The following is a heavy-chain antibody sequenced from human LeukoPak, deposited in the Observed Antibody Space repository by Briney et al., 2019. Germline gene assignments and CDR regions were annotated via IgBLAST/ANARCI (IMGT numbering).Heavy chain of an antibody. D-gene: IGHD1-26*01. J-gene: IGHJ2*01. Sequence: PGGSLRLSCAASGFTFSSYGMHWVRQAPGKGLEWVAVISYDGSNKYYADSVKGRFTISRDNSKNTLYLQMNILRAEDTAVYYCASSQWERNWYFDLWGRGTLVTVSS. CDR2: ISYDGSNK. V-gene: IGHV3-30*03. CDR1: GFTFSSYG. CDR3: ASSQWERNWYFDL.